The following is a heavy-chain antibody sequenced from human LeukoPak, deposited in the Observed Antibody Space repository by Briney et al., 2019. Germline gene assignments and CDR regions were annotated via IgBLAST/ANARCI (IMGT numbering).Heavy chain of an antibody. J-gene: IGHJ4*02. CDR2: IYSSGST. CDR3: VRDPGGCNGGSCYYYFDS. CDR1: GGSISSYY. V-gene: IGHV4-4*07. Sequence: SETLSLTCTVSGGSISSYYWSWIRQPAGMGLEWIGRIYSSGSTNYNPSLNSRVTISIDTSKNQFSLKLRSVTAADTAVYYCVRDPGGCNGGSCYYYFDSWGPGTLVTVSS. D-gene: IGHD2-15*01.